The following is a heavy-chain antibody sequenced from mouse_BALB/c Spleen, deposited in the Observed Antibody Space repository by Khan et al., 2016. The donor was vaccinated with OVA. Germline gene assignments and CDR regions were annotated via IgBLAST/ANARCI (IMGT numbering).Heavy chain of an antibody. V-gene: IGHV3-2*02. CDR1: GSSITSDYA. CDR3: ARVYGGDVDY. CDR2: ISYSGNT. J-gene: IGHJ2*02. D-gene: IGHD1-1*01. Sequence: EVQLQESAPRLVKPSQSLSLTCTVTGSSITSDYACNWIRQFPGNKLEWMGFISYSGNTKYNPSLKSRFSITRDTSKNQFFLQFNSVTSEDAATYYCARVYGGDVDYWGRGTSLTVSS.